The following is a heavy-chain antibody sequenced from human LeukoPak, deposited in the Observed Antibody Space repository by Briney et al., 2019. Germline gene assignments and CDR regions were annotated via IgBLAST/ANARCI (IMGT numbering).Heavy chain of an antibody. J-gene: IGHJ4*02. V-gene: IGHV3-30*18. Sequence: GGSLRLSCAASGFTFSNYAMHWVRQAPGKGLEWVAVISYDGSNKYYADSVKGRFTISRDNSKNTLYLQMNSLRAEDTAVYYCAKQIRGGLGNYYFDYWGQGTLVTVSS. CDR2: ISYDGSNK. D-gene: IGHD3-10*01. CDR1: GFTFSNYA. CDR3: AKQIRGGLGNYYFDY.